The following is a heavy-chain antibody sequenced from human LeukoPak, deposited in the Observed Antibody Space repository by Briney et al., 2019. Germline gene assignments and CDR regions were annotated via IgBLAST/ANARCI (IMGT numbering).Heavy chain of an antibody. CDR2: INHSGST. CDR3: ARDWNVGYYYYMDV. D-gene: IGHD1-1*01. V-gene: IGHV4-34*01. J-gene: IGHJ6*03. Sequence: SETLSLTCAVYGGSFSGYYWSWIRQPPGKGLEWIGEINHSGSTNYNPSLKSRVTISVDTSKNQFSLKLSSVTAADTAVYYCARDWNVGYYYYMDVWGKGTTVTVSS. CDR1: GGSFSGYY.